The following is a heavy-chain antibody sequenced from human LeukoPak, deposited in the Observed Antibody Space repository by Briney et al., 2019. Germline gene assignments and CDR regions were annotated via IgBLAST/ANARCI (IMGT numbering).Heavy chain of an antibody. D-gene: IGHD3-3*01. V-gene: IGHV3-7*01. CDR3: AREKDGDDFWSGYSTGDY. J-gene: IGHJ4*02. CDR1: GFTFSSYW. CDR2: IKQDGSEK. Sequence: PGGSLRLSCAASGFTFSSYWMSWVRQAPGKGLEWVANIKQDGSEKYYVDSVKGRFTISRDNAKNSLYLQMNSLRAEDTAVYYCAREKDGDDFWSGYSTGDYWGQGTLVTVSS.